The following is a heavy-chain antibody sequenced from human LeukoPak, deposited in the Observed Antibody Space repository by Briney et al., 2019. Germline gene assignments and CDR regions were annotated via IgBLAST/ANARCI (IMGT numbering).Heavy chain of an antibody. CDR1: GFTFDDYG. Sequence: GGSLRLSCAASGFTFDDYGMSWVRQAPGKGLEWVSGINWNGGSTGYADSVKGRFTISRDNAKNSLYLQMNSLRAEDTALYHCARVGYDSRIDYWGQGTLVNVSS. CDR2: INWNGGST. D-gene: IGHD3-22*01. CDR3: ARVGYDSRIDY. J-gene: IGHJ4*02. V-gene: IGHV3-20*01.